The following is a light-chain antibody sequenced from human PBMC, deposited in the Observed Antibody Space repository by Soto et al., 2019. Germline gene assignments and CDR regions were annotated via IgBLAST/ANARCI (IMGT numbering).Light chain of an antibody. J-gene: IGKJ4*01. Sequence: DIQLTQSPSLLTASVGDRVTITCRASQGISRYLVWYQQKPGKAPKLLIYAASTLQSGVPSRFSGSGSGTEFTLTITNLQPEDVATYYCQQVNTYPLTFGGGTKVEIK. CDR3: QQVNTYPLT. CDR2: AAS. V-gene: IGKV1-9*01. CDR1: QGISRY.